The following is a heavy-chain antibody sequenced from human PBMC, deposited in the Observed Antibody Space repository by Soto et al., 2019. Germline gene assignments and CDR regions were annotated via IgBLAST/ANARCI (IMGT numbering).Heavy chain of an antibody. V-gene: IGHV1-3*04. CDR2: VGNYNGNT. CDR3: ARSIVVVTALDY. Sequence: ASVKVSCKASGYTFTSYAMHWVRQAPGQGLEWMGWVGNYNGNTNYAQMFQGRVTMTTDTSASTAYMELSSLRSEDTAVYYCARSIVVVTALDYWGQGTLVTVSS. J-gene: IGHJ4*02. CDR1: GYTFTSYA. D-gene: IGHD2-21*02.